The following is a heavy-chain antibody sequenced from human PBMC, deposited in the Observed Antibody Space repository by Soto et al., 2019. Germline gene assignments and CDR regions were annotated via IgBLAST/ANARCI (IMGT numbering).Heavy chain of an antibody. J-gene: IGHJ3*02. CDR1: GFTFRSYG. CDR3: AEGGVGSTSNSFDS. D-gene: IGHD1-26*01. Sequence: QVQLVESGGGVVQPGRSLRLSCAASGFTFRSYGMHWVRQAPAKGLEWVAVISYDGSNKYYADSVKGRFTISRDNSKNTLYLQMNSLRAEDTAVYYCAEGGVGSTSNSFDSWGQRTMVTVSS. V-gene: IGHV3-30*18. CDR2: ISYDGSNK.